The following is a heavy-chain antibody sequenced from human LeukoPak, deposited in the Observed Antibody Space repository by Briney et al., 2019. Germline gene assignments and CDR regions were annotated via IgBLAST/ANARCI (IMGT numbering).Heavy chain of an antibody. J-gene: IGHJ4*02. CDR1: GFTFSSYE. Sequence: GGSLRLSCAASGFTFSSYEMNWVRQAPGKGLEWVSYISSSGSTIYYADSVKGRFTISRDNAKNSLYLQMNSLRAEDTAVYYCARRRGYYNYFDYWGQGTLVTVSS. V-gene: IGHV3-48*03. CDR3: ARRRGYYNYFDY. D-gene: IGHD3-9*01. CDR2: ISSSGSTI.